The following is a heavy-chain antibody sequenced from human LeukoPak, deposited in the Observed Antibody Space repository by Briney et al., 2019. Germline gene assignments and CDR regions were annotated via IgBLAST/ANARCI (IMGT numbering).Heavy chain of an antibody. J-gene: IGHJ4*02. Sequence: SQTLSLTCAISGDSVSSNSAAWIWLRQSPSRGLEWLGRTYYRSKWYNDYAVSVKSRITINPDTSKNQFSLQLNSVTPEDTAVYYCARVLGSGSSFHYYFDYWGQGTLVTVSS. D-gene: IGHD3-10*02. CDR1: GDSVSSNSAA. CDR3: ARVLGSGSSFHYYFDY. CDR2: TYYRSKWYN. V-gene: IGHV6-1*01.